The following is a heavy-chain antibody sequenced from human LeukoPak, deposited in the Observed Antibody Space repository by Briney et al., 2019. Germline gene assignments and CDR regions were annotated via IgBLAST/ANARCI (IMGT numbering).Heavy chain of an antibody. D-gene: IGHD3-10*01. J-gene: IGHJ4*02. V-gene: IGHV3-30*02. CDR2: IRYDGSNK. CDR1: GFTFSSYG. CDR3: AKATNYYGSGIQYYFDY. Sequence: GGSLRLSCAASGFTFSSYGMHWVRQAPGKGLEWVAFIRYDGSNKDYADSVKGRFTISRDNSKNTLYLQMNSLRAEDTAVYYCAKATNYYGSGIQYYFDYWGQGTLVTVSS.